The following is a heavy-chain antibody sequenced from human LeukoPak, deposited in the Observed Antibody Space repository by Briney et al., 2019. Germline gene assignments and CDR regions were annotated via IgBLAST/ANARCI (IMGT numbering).Heavy chain of an antibody. D-gene: IGHD5-18*01. Sequence: ASVKVSCKASGYTFTSYGISWVRQAPGQGLEWMGWISAYNGNTNYAQKLQGRVTMTTDTSTSTAYMELRSLRSDDTAVYYCARDLYSSASELPGPYNWFDPWGQGTLVTVSS. J-gene: IGHJ5*02. V-gene: IGHV1-18*01. CDR1: GYTFTSYG. CDR2: ISAYNGNT. CDR3: ARDLYSSASELPGPYNWFDP.